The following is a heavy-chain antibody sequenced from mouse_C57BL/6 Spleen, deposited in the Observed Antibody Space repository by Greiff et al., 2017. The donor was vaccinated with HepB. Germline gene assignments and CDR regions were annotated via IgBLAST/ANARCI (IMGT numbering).Heavy chain of an antibody. CDR2: INYDGSST. V-gene: IGHV5-16*01. CDR3: AREGFYAMDY. J-gene: IGHJ4*01. Sequence: EVKLVESEGGLVQPGRSMKLSCTASGFTFSDYYMAWVRQVPEKGLEWVANINYDGSSTYYLDSLKSRFIISRDNAKNILYLQMSSLKSEDTATYYCAREGFYAMDYWGQGTSVTVSS. CDR1: GFTFSDYY.